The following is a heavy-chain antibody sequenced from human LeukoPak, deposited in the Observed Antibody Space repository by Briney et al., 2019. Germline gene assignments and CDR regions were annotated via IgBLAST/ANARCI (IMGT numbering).Heavy chain of an antibody. CDR2: ISDSGDFT. CDR3: ARDYFDGTEFYSYFDL. V-gene: IGHV3-23*01. CDR1: GFTLSSNA. D-gene: IGHD3-10*01. Sequence: PGGSLRLSCAGSGFTLSSNAMSWVRQAPGKGLEWVSSISDSGDFTYYADSVKGRFTISRDNSKNTLYLQMNSLRAEDTAVYYCARDYFDGTEFYSYFDLWGRGTLVTVSS. J-gene: IGHJ2*01.